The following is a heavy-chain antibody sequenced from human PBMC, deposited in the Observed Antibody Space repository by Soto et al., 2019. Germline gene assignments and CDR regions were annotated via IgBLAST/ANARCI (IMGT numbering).Heavy chain of an antibody. Sequence: QVQLVESGGGLVKPGGSLRLSCAASGFTFSYYYMTWIRQAPGKGLEWVSYISSSGSTIYYEDSVKGRFTISRDNAKNSMYLQMNSLRSEDTAVYYCASSGSRLRWELPDYWGQGTLVTVSS. CDR1: GFTFSYYY. D-gene: IGHD1-26*01. V-gene: IGHV3-11*01. J-gene: IGHJ4*02. CDR2: ISSSGSTI. CDR3: ASSGSRLRWELPDY.